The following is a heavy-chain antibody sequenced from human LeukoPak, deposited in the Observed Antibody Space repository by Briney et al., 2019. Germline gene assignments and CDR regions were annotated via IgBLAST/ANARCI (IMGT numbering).Heavy chain of an antibody. J-gene: IGHJ1*01. Sequence: PGGSLRLSCAASGCTFSSYAMSWVRQAPGKGLEWVSAISGSGGSTYYADSVKGRFTISRDNSKNTLYLQMNSLRTEDTAVYFCATPEVDTQLPYFQHWGQGTLVTVSS. D-gene: IGHD2-2*01. CDR1: GCTFSSYA. CDR2: ISGSGGST. V-gene: IGHV3-23*01. CDR3: ATPEVDTQLPYFQH.